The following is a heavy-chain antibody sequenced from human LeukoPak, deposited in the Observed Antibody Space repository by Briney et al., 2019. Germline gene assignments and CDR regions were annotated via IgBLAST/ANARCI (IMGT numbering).Heavy chain of an antibody. Sequence: GGSLRLSCAASRFSFSNYGMSWVRQAPGKGLEWVSGISGSGGSKYYADSVKGRYTISSDNSKNTMYLQMTILAVEDTGIYYCTKWSGFGSSWGQGTLVTVSS. D-gene: IGHD3-10*01. CDR3: TKWSGFGSS. V-gene: IGHV3-23*01. CDR2: ISGSGGSK. CDR1: RFSFSNYG. J-gene: IGHJ4*02.